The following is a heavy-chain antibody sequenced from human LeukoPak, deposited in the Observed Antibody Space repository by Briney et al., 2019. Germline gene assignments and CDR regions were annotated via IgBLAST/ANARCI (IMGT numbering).Heavy chain of an antibody. D-gene: IGHD2-2*02. CDR1: GGSVAKYY. J-gene: IGHJ5*01. V-gene: IGHV4-59*02. CDR3: ARDLFPINWFES. CDR2: IFHTGIT. Sequence: SETLSLTCTVSGGSVAKYYWHWIRQAPGKGLEWIGFIFHTGITNYNPSLKSRVTISVDTSKNQFSLKLTPVTAADTAVYFCARDLFPINWFESWGQGTLVTVFS.